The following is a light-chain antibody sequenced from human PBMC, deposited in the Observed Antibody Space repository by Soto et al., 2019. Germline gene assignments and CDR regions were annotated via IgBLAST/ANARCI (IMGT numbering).Light chain of an antibody. Sequence: QSVLTQPPSVSGAPGQRVTISCTGSSSNIGAGYDVHWYQQLPGTAPKLLIYGTSNRPSGVPDRFSGSKSGTSTSLAITGLQAEDEADYSCQSYDSSLSGLYVFGTGTKVTVL. J-gene: IGLJ1*01. CDR3: QSYDSSLSGLYV. V-gene: IGLV1-40*01. CDR1: SSNIGAGYD. CDR2: GTS.